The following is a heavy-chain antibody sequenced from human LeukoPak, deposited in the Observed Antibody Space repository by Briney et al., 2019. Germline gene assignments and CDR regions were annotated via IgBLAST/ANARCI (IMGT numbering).Heavy chain of an antibody. V-gene: IGHV3-23*01. Sequence: TGGSLRLPCAASGFTFSSYAMSWVRQAPGKGLEWVSAISGSGGSTYYADSVMGRFTISRDNSKNTLYLQMNSLRAEDTAVYYCAKDDLGDITMITAYWGQGTLVTVSS. D-gene: IGHD3-22*01. CDR3: AKDDLGDITMITAY. J-gene: IGHJ4*02. CDR1: GFTFSSYA. CDR2: ISGSGGST.